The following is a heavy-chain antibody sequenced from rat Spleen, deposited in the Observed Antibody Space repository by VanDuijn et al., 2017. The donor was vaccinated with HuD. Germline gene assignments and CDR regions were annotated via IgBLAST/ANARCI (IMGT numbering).Heavy chain of an antibody. J-gene: IGHJ3*01. CDR1: GFSITSAY. CDR3: AGGGSGGLNWFAH. Sequence: EVQLQESGPGLVKPSQSLSLTCSVTGFSITSAYRWNWIRKFPGNKMEWMGYISYSGSTSYNPSLKSRISITRDTSKNQFFLQLNSVTTEDTCIYYCAGGGSGGLNWFAHWGQGTLVTVSS. V-gene: IGHV3-1*01. CDR2: ISYSGST. D-gene: IGHD1-1*01.